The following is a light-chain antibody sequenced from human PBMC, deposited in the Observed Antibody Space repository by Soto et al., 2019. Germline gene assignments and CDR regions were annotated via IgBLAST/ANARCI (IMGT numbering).Light chain of an antibody. CDR2: EVS. V-gene: IGLV2-8*01. J-gene: IGLJ2*01. CDR3: SSLAGRNVV. Sequence: QSALTQPPSASWSPGQSVTISFTGTSSNGGGYHYVSWYQQHPGKAPKLMISEVSKRPSGVPDRFSGSKSGNTASLNVSGLQAEDEADYYWSSLAGRNVVFGGGTKVTV. CDR1: SSNGGGYHY.